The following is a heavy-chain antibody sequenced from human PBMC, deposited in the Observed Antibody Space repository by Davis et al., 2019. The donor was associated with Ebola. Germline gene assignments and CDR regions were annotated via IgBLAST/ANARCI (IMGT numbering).Heavy chain of an antibody. CDR3: AKIFFGTRAIDYGDY. J-gene: IGHJ4*02. D-gene: IGHD3-3*01. CDR2: ISGIGGST. V-gene: IGHV3-23*01. Sequence: GESLKISCAASGFTFSNSAMSWVRQAPGKGLEWVSAISGIGGSTYYADSVKGRFTISRDNSKNTLSLQMNSLRAEDTAIYYCAKIFFGTRAIDYGDYWGQGTLVTVSS. CDR1: GFTFSNSA.